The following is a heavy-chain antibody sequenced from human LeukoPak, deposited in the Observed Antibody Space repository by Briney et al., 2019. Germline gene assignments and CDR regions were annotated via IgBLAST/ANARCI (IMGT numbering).Heavy chain of an antibody. J-gene: IGHJ4*02. D-gene: IGHD6-6*01. V-gene: IGHV3-23*01. Sequence: GGTLRLSCAASGFTFSSYGMSWVRQAPGKGLEWVSAISGSGGSTYYADSVKGRFTISRDNSKNTLYLQMNSLRAEDTAVYYCAKDLRTSFASYFDYWGQGTLVTVSS. CDR1: GFTFSSYG. CDR2: ISGSGGST. CDR3: AKDLRTSFASYFDY.